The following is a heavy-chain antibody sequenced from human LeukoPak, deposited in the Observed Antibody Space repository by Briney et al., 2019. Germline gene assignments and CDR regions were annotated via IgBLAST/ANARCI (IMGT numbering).Heavy chain of an antibody. CDR2: ISSSSSYI. Sequence: GGSLRLSCAASGFTFSSYSMNWVRQAPGKGLEWVSSISSSSSYIYYADSVKGRFTISRDNAKNSLYLQMNSLRAEDTAVYYCERERPPRASGSYSYWGQGTLVTVSS. D-gene: IGHD1-26*01. V-gene: IGHV3-21*01. CDR3: ERERPPRASGSYSY. CDR1: GFTFSSYS. J-gene: IGHJ4*02.